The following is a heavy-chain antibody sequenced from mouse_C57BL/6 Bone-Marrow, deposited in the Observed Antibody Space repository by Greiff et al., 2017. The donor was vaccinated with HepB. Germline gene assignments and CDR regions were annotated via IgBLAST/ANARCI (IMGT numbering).Heavy chain of an antibody. CDR3: ARGAMDY. J-gene: IGHJ4*01. V-gene: IGHV1-42*01. CDR1: GYSFTGYY. CDR2: INPSTGGT. Sequence: DVKLQESGPELVKPGASVKISCKASGYSFTGYYMNWVKQSPEKSLEWIGEINPSTGGTTYNQKFKAKATLTVDKSSSTAYMQLKSLTSEDSAVYYCARGAMDYWGQGTSVTVSS.